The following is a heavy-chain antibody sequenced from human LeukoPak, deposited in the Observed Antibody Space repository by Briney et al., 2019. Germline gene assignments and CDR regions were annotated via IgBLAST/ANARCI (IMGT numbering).Heavy chain of an antibody. Sequence: GESRKIACKGAGSGFTTYWIGWVRPMPGKGLGWMGIINPGDSDIRYSPSFQGQVTISVDKSISTAYLQWSSLKASDTAMYYCARDFWSGYGVNWFDPWGQGTLVTVSS. V-gene: IGHV5-51*01. CDR3: ARDFWSGYGVNWFDP. D-gene: IGHD3-3*01. J-gene: IGHJ5*02. CDR1: GSGFTTYW. CDR2: INPGDSDI.